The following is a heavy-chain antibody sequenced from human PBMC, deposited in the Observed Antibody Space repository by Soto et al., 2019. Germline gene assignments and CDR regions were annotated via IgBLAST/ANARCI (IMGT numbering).Heavy chain of an antibody. CDR1: GGSISSGGYS. CDR3: ARGDSSGYYPDCIGY. V-gene: IGHV4-30-2*01. J-gene: IGHJ4*02. D-gene: IGHD3-22*01. CDR2: IYHSGST. Sequence: QLQLQESGSGLVKPSQTLSLTCAVSGGSISSGGYSWSWIRQPPGKGLEWIGYIYHSGSTYYNPSLKSRVTLSVDRSKNQFSLKLSSVTAADTAVYYCARGDSSGYYPDCIGYWGQGTLVTVSS.